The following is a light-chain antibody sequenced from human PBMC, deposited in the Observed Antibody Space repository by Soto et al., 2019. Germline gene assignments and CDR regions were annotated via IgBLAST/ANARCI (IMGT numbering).Light chain of an antibody. J-gene: IGLJ2*01. CDR2: EGT. Sequence: QSALTQPASVSGSPGQSITISCTGPSGDVLSYDGVSWYQHHAAKAHKLLIYEGTERPSGVSDRFSGPKSGNLASLTLSGGEAEDEDDYTCCCNVYDSCCLFGGGTKLTVL. CDR1: SGDVLSYDG. CDR3: CCNVYDSCCL. V-gene: IGLV2-23*01.